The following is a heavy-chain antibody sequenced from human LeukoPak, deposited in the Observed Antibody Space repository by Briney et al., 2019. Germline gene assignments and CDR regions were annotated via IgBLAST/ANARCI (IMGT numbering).Heavy chain of an antibody. CDR2: IYHSGST. CDR1: GGSISSGGYS. D-gene: IGHD6-13*01. V-gene: IGHV4-30-2*01. Sequence: PSETLSLTCAVSGGSISSGGYSWSRIRQPPGKGLEWIGYIYHSGSTYYNPSLKSRVTISVDRSKNQFSLKLSSVTAADTAVYYCARTRHGIAAADYFDYWGQGTLVTVSS. J-gene: IGHJ4*02. CDR3: ARTRHGIAAADYFDY.